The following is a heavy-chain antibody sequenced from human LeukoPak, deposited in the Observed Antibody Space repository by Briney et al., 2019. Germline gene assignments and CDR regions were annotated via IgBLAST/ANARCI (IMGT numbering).Heavy chain of an antibody. CDR1: GYTFTGYY. J-gene: IGHJ6*02. Sequence: GASVKVSCKASGYTFTGYYMHWVRQAPGQGLEWMGWINPNSGGTNYAQKFQGRVTMTRDTSISTAYMELSRLRSDDTAVYYCAVLDYSNYKYYYGMDVWGQGTTVTVSS. CDR3: AVLDYSNYKYYYGMDV. CDR2: INPNSGGT. V-gene: IGHV1-2*02. D-gene: IGHD4-11*01.